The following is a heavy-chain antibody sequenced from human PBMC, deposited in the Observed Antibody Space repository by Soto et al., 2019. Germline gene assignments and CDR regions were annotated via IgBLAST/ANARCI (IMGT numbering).Heavy chain of an antibody. J-gene: IGHJ4*02. CDR3: ARGPNMITFGGVIVACGYSAY. CDR1: GGSFSGYY. CDR2: INHSGST. D-gene: IGHD3-16*02. Sequence: SETLSLTCAVYGGSFSGYYWSWIRQPPGKGLEWIGEINHSGSTNYNPSLKSRVTISVDTSKNQFSLKLSSVTAADTAVYYCARGPNMITFGGVIVACGYSAYWGQGTLVTVSS. V-gene: IGHV4-34*01.